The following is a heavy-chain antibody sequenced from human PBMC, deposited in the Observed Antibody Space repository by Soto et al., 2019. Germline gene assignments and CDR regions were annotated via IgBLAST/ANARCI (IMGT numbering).Heavy chain of an antibody. V-gene: IGHV4-31*03. J-gene: IGHJ4*02. CDR2: IYYSGST. CDR3: ARVYGDSFDY. D-gene: IGHD4-17*01. CDR1: GGSISSGGYY. Sequence: SETLSLTCTVSGGSISSGGYYWSWIRQNPGKGLEWIGYIYYSGSTYYNPSLKSRVTISVDTSKNQFSLKLSSVTAADTAVYYCARVYGDSFDYWGQGTLVTVSS.